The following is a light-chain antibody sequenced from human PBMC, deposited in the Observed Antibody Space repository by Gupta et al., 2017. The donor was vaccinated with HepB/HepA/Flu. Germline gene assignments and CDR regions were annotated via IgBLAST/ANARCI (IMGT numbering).Light chain of an antibody. CDR1: SSDIGTYDF. Sequence: QSALTQPVSVSGSPGQSITISCTGTSSDIGTYDFVSWFQQHPSKAHKRMIYEVSKRPAGVANRFSASKSGNTASPTIFGLEAEDDAGYHYSSDAGSETLVFGGGTKLTVL. V-gene: IGLV2-23*02. CDR2: EVS. J-gene: IGLJ3*02. CDR3: SSDAGSETLV.